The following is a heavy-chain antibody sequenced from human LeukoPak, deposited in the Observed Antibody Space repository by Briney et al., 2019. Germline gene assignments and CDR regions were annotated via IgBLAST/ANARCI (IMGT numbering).Heavy chain of an antibody. CDR2: INNDGSST. J-gene: IGHJ4*02. CDR3: QGGIAAAGIIDY. CDR1: GFTFSNYW. Sequence: GGSLRLSCAASGFTFSNYWMNWVRQAPGKGLMWVARINNDGSSTSYADFVKGRFTISRDNTKNTLHLQMNSLRAEDTAVYFCQGGIAAAGIIDYWGPGTLVTVSS. V-gene: IGHV3-74*01. D-gene: IGHD6-13*01.